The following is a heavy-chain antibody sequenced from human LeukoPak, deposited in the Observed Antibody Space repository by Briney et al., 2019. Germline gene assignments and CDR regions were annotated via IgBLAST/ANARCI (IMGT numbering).Heavy chain of an antibody. CDR2: IIPIFGTA. CDR3: ATQRQDYYYYMDV. V-gene: IGHV1-69*05. J-gene: IGHJ6*03. CDR1: GGTFSSYA. Sequence: SVKVSCKASGGTFSSYAISWVRQAPGRGLEWMGGIIPIFGTANYAQKFQGRVTITTDESTSTAYMELSSLRSEDTAVYYCATQRQDYYYYMDVWGKGTTVTVSS.